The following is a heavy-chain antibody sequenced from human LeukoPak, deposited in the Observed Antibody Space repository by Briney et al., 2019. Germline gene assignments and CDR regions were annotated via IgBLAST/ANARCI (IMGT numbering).Heavy chain of an antibody. CDR3: ARGQLELQKFDY. CDR2: INHSGST. D-gene: IGHD1-7*01. V-gene: IGHV4-34*01. Sequence: SETLSLTCAVYGGSFSGYYWSWIRQPPGKGLEWIGEINHSGSTNYNPSLKSRVTISVDTSKNQFSLKLSSVTAADTAVYYCARGQLELQKFDYWGQGTLVTVSS. CDR1: GGSFSGYY. J-gene: IGHJ4*02.